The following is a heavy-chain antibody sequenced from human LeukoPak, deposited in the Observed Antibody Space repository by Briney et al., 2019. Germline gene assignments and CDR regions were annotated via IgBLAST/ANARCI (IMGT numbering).Heavy chain of an antibody. Sequence: GGSLRLSCAASGFTVSSNYMSWVRQAPGKGLEWVSVIYSGGSTYYADSVKGRFTISRDNSKNTLYLQMNSLRAEDTAVYYCAKGLGSSGYYYVFDYWGQGTLVTVSS. CDR2: IYSGGST. CDR1: GFTVSSNY. CDR3: AKGLGSSGYYYVFDY. J-gene: IGHJ4*02. D-gene: IGHD3-22*01. V-gene: IGHV3-53*01.